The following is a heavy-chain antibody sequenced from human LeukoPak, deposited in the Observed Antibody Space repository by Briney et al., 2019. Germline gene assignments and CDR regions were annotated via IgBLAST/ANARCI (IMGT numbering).Heavy chain of an antibody. D-gene: IGHD3-9*01. Sequence: SETLSLTCAVYGGSFSGYYWSWIRQPPGKGLEWIGEINHSGSTNYNPSLKSRVTVSVDTPKNQFSLKLSSVTAADTAVYYCARPDYDILTGTLDAFDIWGQGTMVTVSS. CDR1: GGSFSGYY. CDR2: INHSGST. CDR3: ARPDYDILTGTLDAFDI. J-gene: IGHJ3*02. V-gene: IGHV4-34*01.